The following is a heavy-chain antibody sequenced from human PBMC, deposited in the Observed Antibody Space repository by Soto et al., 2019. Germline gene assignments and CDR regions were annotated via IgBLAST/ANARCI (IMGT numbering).Heavy chain of an antibody. V-gene: IGHV3-23*01. CDR3: AKDPTYDILTGSNY. Sequence: HPGGSLRLSCAASGFTFSSYAMSWVRQAPGKGLEWVSAISGSGGSTYYADSVKGRFTISRDNSKNTLYLQMNSLRAEDTAVYYCAKDPTYDILTGSNYWGQGTLVTVSS. J-gene: IGHJ4*02. CDR1: GFTFSSYA. CDR2: ISGSGGST. D-gene: IGHD3-9*01.